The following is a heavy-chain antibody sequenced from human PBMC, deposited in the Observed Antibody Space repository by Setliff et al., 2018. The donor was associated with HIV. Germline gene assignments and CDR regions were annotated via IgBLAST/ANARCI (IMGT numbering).Heavy chain of an antibody. CDR1: FY. CDR2: LHSDGTT. Sequence: FYWDWIRQSPGTGLEWIGSLHSDGTTYDNASLRSRLTMSVDTSKNQFSLRLTSVTAADTAIYYCVRMFNKFDSGFYYRGLDIWGQGTVVTVS. V-gene: IGHV4-39*01. D-gene: IGHD3-22*01. CDR3: VRMFNKFDSGFYYRGLDI. J-gene: IGHJ3*02.